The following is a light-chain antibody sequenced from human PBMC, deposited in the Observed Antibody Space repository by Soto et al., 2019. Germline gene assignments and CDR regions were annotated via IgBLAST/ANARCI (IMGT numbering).Light chain of an antibody. CDR3: QQYGTSPWT. Sequence: EIVLTQSPGTLSLSPGERATLSCRASQSVSSNYLAWYQQKPGQTPRVLIYGASSRATGIPDRFSGSGSGTEFTRTISRLEAEDFAVYYCQQYGTSPWTFGQGTKVEIK. V-gene: IGKV3-20*01. CDR2: GAS. J-gene: IGKJ1*01. CDR1: QSVSSNY.